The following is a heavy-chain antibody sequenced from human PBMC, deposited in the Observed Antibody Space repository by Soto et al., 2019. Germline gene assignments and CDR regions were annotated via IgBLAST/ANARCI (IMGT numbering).Heavy chain of an antibody. CDR1: GYTFTSYS. D-gene: IGHD6-19*01. Sequence: AAVKVSCKASGYTFTSYSISWVRQAPGQGLEWMGWISAYNGNTNYAQKLQGRVNMTTDTSTSTAYMELRSLRSDDTAVYYCARGAPRTRSIAFAGNHRDYYYGMDFWGQGTTVTVS. CDR3: ARGAPRTRSIAFAGNHRDYYYGMDF. J-gene: IGHJ6*01. V-gene: IGHV1-18*04. CDR2: ISAYNGNT.